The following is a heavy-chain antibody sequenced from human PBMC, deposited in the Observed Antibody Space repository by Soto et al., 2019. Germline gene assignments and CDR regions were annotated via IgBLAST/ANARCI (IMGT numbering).Heavy chain of an antibody. CDR3: ARASAMVLSSFDY. V-gene: IGHV6-1*01. J-gene: IGHJ4*02. D-gene: IGHD5-18*01. CDR1: GDSVSSNSAT. CDR2: TYFRSKWYN. Sequence: SQTLSLTCAISGDSVSSNSATWNWIRQSPSRGLEWLGRTYFRSKWYNDYAVSVKSRITINVDTSKNQFSLQLNSVTPEDTAVYYCARASAMVLSSFDYWGQGSLVTVSS.